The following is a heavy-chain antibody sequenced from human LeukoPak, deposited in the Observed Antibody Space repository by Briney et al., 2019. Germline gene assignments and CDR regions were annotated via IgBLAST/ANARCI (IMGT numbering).Heavy chain of an antibody. CDR1: GFTLSSNY. J-gene: IGHJ4*02. D-gene: IGHD1-26*01. CDR2: ISGSGGST. CDR3: AKVGGCTGEKRLCAPNFDY. V-gene: IGHV3-23*01. Sequence: GGSLRLSCAASGFTLSSNYMRGVRQAPGKGLGWVSAISGSGGSTYYADSVKRRFTISSDYSKNTLYLQMHSLRAEDTAVYYCAKVGGCTGEKRLCAPNFDYWGQGTLVTVSS.